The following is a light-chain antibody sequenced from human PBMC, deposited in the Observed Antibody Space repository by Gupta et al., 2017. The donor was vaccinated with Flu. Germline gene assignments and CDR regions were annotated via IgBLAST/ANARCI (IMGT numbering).Light chain of an antibody. CDR2: GNT. Sequence: QSVLTQSPSVFGAPGQTITISCTGSSSNIGAHYNIHWYQQLPGKPPKLLIYGNTNRPAGVPDRFSGSKSGTTAYLAITGLRDEDEADYYGQSYDSSLSASVFGGGTKVTVL. CDR1: SSNIGAHYN. CDR3: QSYDSSLSASV. V-gene: IGLV1-40*01. J-gene: IGLJ2*01.